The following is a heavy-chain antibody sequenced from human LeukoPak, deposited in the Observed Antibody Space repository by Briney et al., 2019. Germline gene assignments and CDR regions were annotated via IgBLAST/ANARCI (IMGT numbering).Heavy chain of an antibody. CDR3: ARVSSGWYQSFFGY. J-gene: IGHJ4*02. Sequence: SETLSLTFTVSTGSISRYYWNWLRQPAGKGLEWIGYISYSGSTNYNPSLQSRVTISVDTSKNQCSLILSSVTAADTAVYYCARVSSGWYQSFFGYWGQGTLVTVSS. D-gene: IGHD6-19*01. CDR2: ISYSGST. V-gene: IGHV4-59*01. CDR1: TGSISRYY.